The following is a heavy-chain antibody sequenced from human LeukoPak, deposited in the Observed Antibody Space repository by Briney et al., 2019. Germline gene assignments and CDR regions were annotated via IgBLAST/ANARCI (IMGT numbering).Heavy chain of an antibody. D-gene: IGHD5-24*01. CDR2: ISGSGGST. J-gene: IGHJ4*02. CDR3: ARDVMATPARLVYFDY. V-gene: IGHV3-23*01. CDR1: GFTFSSYA. Sequence: GGSLRLSCAASGFTFSSYAMSWVRQAPGKGLEWVSAISGSGGSTYYADSVKGRFTISRDNSKNTLYLQMNSLRAEDTAVYYCARDVMATPARLVYFDYWGQGTLVTVSS.